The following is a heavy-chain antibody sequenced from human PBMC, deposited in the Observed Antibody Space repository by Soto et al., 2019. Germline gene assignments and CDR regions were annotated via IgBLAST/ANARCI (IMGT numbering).Heavy chain of an antibody. V-gene: IGHV3-23*01. D-gene: IGHD6-13*01. CDR1: GFTFSSYS. Sequence: GGSLRLSCAASGFTFSSYSMNWVRQAPGKGLEWVSAISASGGSPYYTDSVKGRFTISRDNSKNTLYLQMNSLRAEDTAVYYCAKQIPAAGSDYWGQGTLVTVSS. CDR3: AKQIPAAGSDY. CDR2: ISASGGSP. J-gene: IGHJ4*02.